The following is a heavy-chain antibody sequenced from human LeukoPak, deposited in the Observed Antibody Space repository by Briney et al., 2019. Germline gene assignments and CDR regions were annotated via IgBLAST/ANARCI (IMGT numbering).Heavy chain of an antibody. CDR2: IYYSGST. V-gene: IGHV4-30-4*01. CDR1: GGSISSGDYY. CDR3: ARDIKFLWFGSIDP. J-gene: IGHJ5*02. Sequence: SETLSLTCTVSGGSISSGDYYWSWIRQPPGKGLEWIGYIYYSGSTYYNPSLKSRVTISVDTSKNQFSLKLSSVTAADTAVYYCARDIKFLWFGSIDPWGQGTLVTVSS. D-gene: IGHD3-10*01.